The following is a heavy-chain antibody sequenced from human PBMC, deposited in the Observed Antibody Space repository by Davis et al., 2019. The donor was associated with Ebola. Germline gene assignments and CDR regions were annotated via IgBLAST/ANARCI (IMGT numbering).Heavy chain of an antibody. Sequence: MPSETLSLTCTVSGGSISRGEYYWSWIRQPAGKGLEWIGYIYYSGSTYQNPSLKSRITISADKSKNQFFLKMSSVTAADTAVYYCARAKLEWSLPNAFDIWGQGAMVTVSS. J-gene: IGHJ3*02. CDR2: IYYSGST. CDR1: GGSISRGEYY. CDR3: ARAKLEWSLPNAFDI. D-gene: IGHD3-3*01. V-gene: IGHV4-30-4*01.